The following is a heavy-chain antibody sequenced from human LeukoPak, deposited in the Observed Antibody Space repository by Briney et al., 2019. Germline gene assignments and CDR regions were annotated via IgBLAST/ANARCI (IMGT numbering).Heavy chain of an antibody. CDR1: GYTFTSYY. D-gene: IGHD5-24*01. CDR2: INPSSGST. CDR3: ARTPVELATGYFDY. V-gene: IGHV1-46*01. J-gene: IGHJ4*02. Sequence: GASVKVSCKASGYTFTSYYVHWVRQVPVQGLVWIGIINPSSGSTSYAQNFQGSVTMTRDASTSTIYMELSSLRSEDTAVYYCARTPVELATGYFDYWGQGTLVTVSS.